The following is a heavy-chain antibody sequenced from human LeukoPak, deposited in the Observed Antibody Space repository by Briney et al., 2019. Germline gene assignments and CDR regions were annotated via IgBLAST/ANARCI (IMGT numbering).Heavy chain of an antibody. Sequence: SSQTLSLTCAVSGGSISSGGYSWSWIRQPPGKGLEWIGYIYHSGSTYYNPSLKSRVTISVDTSKSQFSLKLSSVTAADTAVYYCARLIPTSYYYGSGSYFDYWGQGTLVTVSS. CDR1: GGSISSGGYS. CDR3: ARLIPTSYYYGSGSYFDY. CDR2: IYHSGST. V-gene: IGHV4-30-2*01. D-gene: IGHD3-10*01. J-gene: IGHJ4*02.